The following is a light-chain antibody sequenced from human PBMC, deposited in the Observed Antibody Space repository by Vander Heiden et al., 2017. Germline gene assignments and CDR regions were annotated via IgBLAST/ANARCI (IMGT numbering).Light chain of an antibody. Sequence: DIQLTQSPSFLSASVGDRVTITCRASQGISSYLAWYQQKPGKAPKLLLYAASTLQSGVPSRFSGSGSGTEFTLTISSLQPEDFATYYCQQLNTYPPTFGGGTKVEFE. CDR3: QQLNTYPPT. CDR1: QGISSY. CDR2: AAS. J-gene: IGKJ4*01. V-gene: IGKV1-9*01.